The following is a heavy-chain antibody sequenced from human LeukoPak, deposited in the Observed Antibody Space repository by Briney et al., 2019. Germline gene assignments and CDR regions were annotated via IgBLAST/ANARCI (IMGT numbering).Heavy chain of an antibody. Sequence: PGRSLRLSCAASGFTFSSYAMHWVRQAPGKGLEWVAVISYDGSNKYYADSVKGRFTISRDNSKNTLYLQMNSLRAEDTAVYYCARDRSGGDDFWSGYYTNYFDPWGQGTLVTVSS. CDR3: ARDRSGGDDFWSGYYTNYFDP. J-gene: IGHJ5*02. CDR1: GFTFSSYA. V-gene: IGHV3-30*04. D-gene: IGHD3-3*01. CDR2: ISYDGSNK.